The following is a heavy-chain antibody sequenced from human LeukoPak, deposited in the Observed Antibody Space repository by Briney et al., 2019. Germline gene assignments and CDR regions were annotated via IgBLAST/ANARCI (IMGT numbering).Heavy chain of an antibody. V-gene: IGHV1-2*02. CDR1: GYTFTGYY. CDR3: AKIDTLGLYYFDY. D-gene: IGHD2-2*02. J-gene: IGHJ4*02. CDR2: INPNSGDT. Sequence: ASVKVSCKASGYTFTGYYMHWVRQAPGQGLEWMGWINPNSGDTNFAQKFQGRVTMTRDTSITTAYMELIGLTSDDTAVYYCAKIDTLGLYYFDYWGQGTLVTVSS.